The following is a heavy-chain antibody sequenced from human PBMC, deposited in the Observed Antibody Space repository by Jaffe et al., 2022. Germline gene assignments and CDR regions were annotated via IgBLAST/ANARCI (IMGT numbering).Heavy chain of an antibody. Sequence: QVQLQESGPGLVKPSETLSLTCAVSGYSISSGYYWGWIRQPPGKGLEWIGSIYHSGSTYYNPSLKSRVTISVDTSKNQFSLKLSSVTAADTAVYYCARHFSSWGGDCYSHRCGYNWFDPWGQGTLVTVSS. J-gene: IGHJ5*02. CDR1: GYSISSGYY. CDR2: IYHSGST. V-gene: IGHV4-38-2*01. D-gene: IGHD2-21*02. CDR3: ARHFSSWGGDCYSHRCGYNWFDP.